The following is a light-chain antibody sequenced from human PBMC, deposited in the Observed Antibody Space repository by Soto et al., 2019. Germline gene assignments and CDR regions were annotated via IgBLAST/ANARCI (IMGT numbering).Light chain of an antibody. J-gene: IGKJ1*01. Sequence: DSQMTQWASRLSASVAVRVTITCRASQSIGYWLAWYQQKPGKAPNLLIYAASTLETGVPSRFSGSGSGTDFTLTITRLQPDDVAVYYCQQYNKWLQTFGHGTKVDIK. CDR3: QQYNKWLQT. CDR2: AAS. V-gene: IGKV1-5*01. CDR1: QSIGYW.